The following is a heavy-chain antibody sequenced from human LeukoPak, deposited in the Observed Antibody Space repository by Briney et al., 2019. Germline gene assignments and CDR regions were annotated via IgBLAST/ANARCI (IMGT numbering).Heavy chain of an antibody. Sequence: GGSLRLSCAASGFTFSSYSMNWVRQAPGKGLEWVSSISSDTTYIYYADSVKGRFTISRDNAKNSLYLQMNSLRAEDTAVYYCARGLRLPRNWFDPWGQGTLVTVSS. J-gene: IGHJ5*02. CDR2: ISSDTTYI. V-gene: IGHV3-21*01. CDR1: GFTFSSYS. D-gene: IGHD5/OR15-5a*01. CDR3: ARGLRLPRNWFDP.